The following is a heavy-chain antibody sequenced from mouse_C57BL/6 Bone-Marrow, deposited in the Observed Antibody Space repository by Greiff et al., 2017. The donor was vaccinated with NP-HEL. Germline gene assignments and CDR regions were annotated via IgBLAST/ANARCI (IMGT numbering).Heavy chain of an antibody. CDR3: ARTELLTRAMDY. J-gene: IGHJ4*01. CDR2: ISSGGSYT. CDR1: GFTFSSYG. V-gene: IGHV5-6*01. D-gene: IGHD1-1*01. Sequence: DVQLQESGGDLVKPGGSLKLSCAASGFTFSSYGMSWVRQTPDKRLEWVATISSGGSYTYYPDSVKGRFTISRDNAKNTLYLQMSSLKSEDPAMYYCARTELLTRAMDYWGQGTSVTVSS.